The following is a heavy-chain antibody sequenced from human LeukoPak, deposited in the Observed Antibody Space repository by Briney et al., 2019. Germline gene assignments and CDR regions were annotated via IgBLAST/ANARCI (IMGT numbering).Heavy chain of an antibody. J-gene: IGHJ4*02. CDR3: ARGTSGTSCSFFDY. V-gene: IGHV3-7*01. D-gene: IGHD2-15*01. CDR2: IKQDGSEK. CDR1: GFPFSDHY. Sequence: GGSLRLSCAASGFPFSDHYMIWIRQAPGKGLEWVANIKQDGSEKYYVDSVKGRFDISRDNVKNSLSLQMNSLRGEDTAVYYCARGTSGTSCSFFDYWGQGILVTVSS.